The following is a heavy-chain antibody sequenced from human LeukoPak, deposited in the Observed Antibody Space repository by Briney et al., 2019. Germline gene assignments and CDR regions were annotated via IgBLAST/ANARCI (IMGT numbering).Heavy chain of an antibody. CDR3: AKAPGAVSGYYLDY. Sequence: PGRSLRLSCAASGFTFDDYAMHWVRQAPGKGLEWVSGISWNSGSIGYADSVKGRFTISRDNAKNSLYLQMNSLRAEDTALYYCAKAPGAVSGYYLDYWGQGTLVTVSS. CDR1: GFTFDDYA. V-gene: IGHV3-9*01. CDR2: ISWNSGSI. D-gene: IGHD3-22*01. J-gene: IGHJ4*02.